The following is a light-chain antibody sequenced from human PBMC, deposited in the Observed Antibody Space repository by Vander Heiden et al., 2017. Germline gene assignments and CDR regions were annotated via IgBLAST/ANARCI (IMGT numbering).Light chain of an antibody. CDR3: ISYAGSNNLV. V-gene: IGLV2-8*01. CDR2: EVT. CDR1: SSEVGGYKY. Sequence: QSALTPPPSASGSPGQSVTVSCTGTSSEVGGYKYVSWYQQHPGKAPKLMIYEVTKRPSGVPDRFSGSKSGNTASLTVSGLQAEDEADYYCISYAGSNNLVFGGGTKLTVL. J-gene: IGLJ2*01.